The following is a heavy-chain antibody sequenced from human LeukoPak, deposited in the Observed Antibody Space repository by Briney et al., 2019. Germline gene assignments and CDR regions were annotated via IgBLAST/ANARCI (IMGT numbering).Heavy chain of an antibody. J-gene: IGHJ6*02. Sequence: SETLSLTCAVYGGSFSGYYWSWIRQPPGKGLEWIGEINHSGSTNYNPSLKSRVTISVDTSKNQFSLKLSSVTAADTAVYYCARGHRGAAAVIYYYGMDVWGQGTTVTVSS. V-gene: IGHV4-34*01. CDR3: ARGHRGAAAVIYYYGMDV. CDR2: INHSGST. D-gene: IGHD6-13*01. CDR1: GGSFSGYY.